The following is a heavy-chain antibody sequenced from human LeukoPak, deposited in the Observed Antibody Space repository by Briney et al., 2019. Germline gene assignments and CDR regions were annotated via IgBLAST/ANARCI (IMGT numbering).Heavy chain of an antibody. CDR3: ARVRRLRFGESYYFDY. CDR1: GYTFIGYY. Sequence: ASVKVSCKASGYTFIGYYMHWVRQAPGQGLEWMGWINPSSGGTKYAQKFQGRVTLTRDTSISTAHMELSRLTSDDTAVYYCARVRRLRFGESYYFDYWGQGTLVTVSS. J-gene: IGHJ4*02. CDR2: INPSSGGT. V-gene: IGHV1-2*02. D-gene: IGHD3-10*01.